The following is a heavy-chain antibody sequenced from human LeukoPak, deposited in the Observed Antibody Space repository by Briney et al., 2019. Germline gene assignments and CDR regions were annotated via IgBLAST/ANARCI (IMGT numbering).Heavy chain of an antibody. J-gene: IGHJ4*02. CDR2: INQDGSEK. Sequence: GGSLRLSCAASGFTLSSYWMSWVRQAPGKGLEWVANINQDGSEKSYVDPVKGRFTISRDNAKNSLFLQMNSLRAEDTAVYYCARINSSSSPHFDYWGQGTLVTVSS. V-gene: IGHV3-7*01. CDR1: GFTLSSYW. CDR3: ARINSSSSPHFDY. D-gene: IGHD6-6*01.